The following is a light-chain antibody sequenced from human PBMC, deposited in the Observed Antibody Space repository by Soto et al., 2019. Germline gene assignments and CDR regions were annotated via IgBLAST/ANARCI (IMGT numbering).Light chain of an antibody. CDR1: QSVSSF. Sequence: EIVLTQSPASLSLNPGERASLSCRASQSVSSFLAWFQQKPGQAPGLLIYDASNRATGIPARFSGSGSGTDFSLTISSLEPEDFAVYYCQQRSDRITFGQGTRLEIK. CDR2: DAS. CDR3: QQRSDRIT. J-gene: IGKJ5*01. V-gene: IGKV3-11*01.